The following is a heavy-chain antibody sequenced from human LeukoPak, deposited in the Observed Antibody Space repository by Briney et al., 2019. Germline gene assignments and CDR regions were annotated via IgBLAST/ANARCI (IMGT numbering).Heavy chain of an antibody. CDR1: GYTFTDYY. V-gene: IGHV1-2*02. D-gene: IGHD6-19*01. CDR2: INPNSGGT. Sequence: GASVKVSCKASGYTFTDYYMHWVRQAPGQGLEWMAWINPNSGGTNYAQKFQGRVTVTRDTSISTVYMEVSSLRSDDTAVYYCARQSGIAVAGSPDYWGQGTLVTVSS. J-gene: IGHJ4*02. CDR3: ARQSGIAVAGSPDY.